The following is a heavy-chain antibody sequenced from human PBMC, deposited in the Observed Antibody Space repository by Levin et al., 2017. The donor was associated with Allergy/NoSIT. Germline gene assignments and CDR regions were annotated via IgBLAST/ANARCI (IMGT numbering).Heavy chain of an antibody. J-gene: IGHJ6*02. CDR1: GGSISSESYY. V-gene: IGHV4-39*07. Sequence: SQTLSLTCTVSGGSISSESYYWAWIRQPPGKGLEWIGSVYYDGSAYYIPSLKSRVTISIDTSKNQFSLRLNYVTAADTAVYYCAGEPNSPYYYHYGLDVWGQGTTVTVSS. CDR3: AGEPNSPYYYHYGLDV. CDR2: VYYDGSA. D-gene: IGHD2/OR15-2a*01.